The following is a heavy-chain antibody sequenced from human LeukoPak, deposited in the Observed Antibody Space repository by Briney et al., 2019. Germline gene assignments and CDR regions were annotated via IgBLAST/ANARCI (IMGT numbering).Heavy chain of an antibody. CDR1: GFTLSDYY. CDR3: ARDAGGYSSGYFDY. CDR2: ISSTSSTM. Sequence: GSLRLSCAASGFTLSDYYMNWVRQAPGKGLEWVSYISSTSSTMYYADSVKGRFTISRDNAKNSLYLQMNSLRDEDTAVYYCARDAGGYSSGYFDYWGQGTLVTVSS. D-gene: IGHD6-19*01. V-gene: IGHV3-48*02. J-gene: IGHJ4*02.